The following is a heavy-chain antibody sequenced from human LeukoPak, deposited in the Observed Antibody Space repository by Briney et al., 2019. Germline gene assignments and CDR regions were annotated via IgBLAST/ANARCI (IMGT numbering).Heavy chain of an antibody. V-gene: IGHV1-69*13. Sequence: SVKVSCKASGGTFSSYAITWVRQAPGQGLEWMGGIIPIFATANYAQKFQGRVTITGDESTSTAYMELSSLSSEDTAVYYCARLPRFGESRDAFDIWGQGTLVTVSS. D-gene: IGHD3-10*01. J-gene: IGHJ3*02. CDR2: IIPIFATA. CDR1: GGTFSSYA. CDR3: ARLPRFGESRDAFDI.